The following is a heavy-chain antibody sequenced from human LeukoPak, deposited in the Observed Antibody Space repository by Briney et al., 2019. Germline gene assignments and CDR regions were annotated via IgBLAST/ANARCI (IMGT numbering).Heavy chain of an antibody. Sequence: QAGGSLRLSCAASGFTFSSYEMNWVRQAPGKGLEWVSYISSSGSIIYYADSVKGRFTISRDNAKNSPYLQMNSLRAEDTAVYYCARRYGDYLSHFEYWGQGTLVTVSS. CDR2: ISSSGSII. CDR3: ARRYGDYLSHFEY. CDR1: GFTFSSYE. V-gene: IGHV3-48*03. D-gene: IGHD4-17*01. J-gene: IGHJ4*02.